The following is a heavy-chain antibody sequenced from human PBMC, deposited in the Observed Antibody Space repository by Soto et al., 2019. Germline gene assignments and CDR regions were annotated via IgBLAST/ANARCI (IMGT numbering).Heavy chain of an antibody. J-gene: IGHJ6*03. CDR2: ISAYNGNT. Sequence: ASVKVSCKASGYTFTSYGISWVRQAPGQGLEWMGWISAYNGNTNYAQKLQGRVTMTTDTSTSTAYMELRSLRSDDTAVYYCARKVGVLRYFDWLSQDDYYYYMDVWGKGTTVTVSS. CDR3: ARKVGVLRYFDWLSQDDYYYYMDV. CDR1: GYTFTSYG. D-gene: IGHD3-9*01. V-gene: IGHV1-18*01.